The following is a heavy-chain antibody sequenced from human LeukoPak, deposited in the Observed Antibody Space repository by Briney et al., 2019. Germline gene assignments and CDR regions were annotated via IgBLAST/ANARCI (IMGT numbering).Heavy chain of an antibody. Sequence: GGSLRLSCAASGFTFSSYGMHWVRQAPGKGLEWVAFIRYDGSNKYYADSVKGRFTISRDNSKNTLYLQMNSLRAEDTAVYYCAKDSIVLLWFGELSRDDGLDYWGQGTLVTVSS. CDR3: AKDSIVLLWFGELSRDDGLDY. V-gene: IGHV3-30*02. J-gene: IGHJ4*02. CDR2: IRYDGSNK. CDR1: GFTFSSYG. D-gene: IGHD3-10*01.